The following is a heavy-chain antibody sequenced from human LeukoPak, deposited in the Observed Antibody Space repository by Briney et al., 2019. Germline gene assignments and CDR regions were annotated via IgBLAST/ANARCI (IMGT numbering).Heavy chain of an antibody. J-gene: IGHJ4*02. D-gene: IGHD4-11*01. Sequence: GGSLRLSCAASGFTVSSNYMSWVRQAPGKGLEWVSVIYSGGSTYYADSVKGRFTISRDNAKNSLYVQVIGLRAEDTAVYYCARTGMTAVTTVPNDYWGQGTLVTVSS. CDR2: IYSGGST. CDR3: ARTGMTAVTTVPNDY. V-gene: IGHV3-53*01. CDR1: GFTVSSNY.